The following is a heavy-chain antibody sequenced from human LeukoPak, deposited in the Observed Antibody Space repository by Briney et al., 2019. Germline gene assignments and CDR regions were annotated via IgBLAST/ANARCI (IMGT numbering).Heavy chain of an antibody. J-gene: IGHJ4*02. CDR1: GGTFSSYA. Sequence: SVKVSCKASGGTFSSYAISWVRQAPGQGLEWMGGIIPIFGTANYAQKFQGRVTMTRDTSTSTVYMELSSLRSEDTAVYYCARGSSSWYVGDYWGQGTLVTVSS. D-gene: IGHD6-13*01. CDR2: IIPIFGTA. CDR3: ARGSSSWYVGDY. V-gene: IGHV1-69*05.